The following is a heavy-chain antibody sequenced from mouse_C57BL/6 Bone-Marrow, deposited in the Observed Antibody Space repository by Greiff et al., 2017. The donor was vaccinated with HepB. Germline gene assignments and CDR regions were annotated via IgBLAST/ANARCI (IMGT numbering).Heavy chain of an antibody. Sequence: DVQLQESGPGLVKPSQSLSLTCSVTGYSITSGYYWNWIRQFPGNKLEWMGYISYDGSNNYNPSLKNRISITRDTSKNQFFLKLNSVTTEDTATYYCARDYYGSSYVGVYFDYWGQGTTLTVSS. V-gene: IGHV3-6*01. CDR2: ISYDGSN. D-gene: IGHD1-1*01. J-gene: IGHJ2*01. CDR1: GYSITSGYY. CDR3: ARDYYGSSYVGVYFDY.